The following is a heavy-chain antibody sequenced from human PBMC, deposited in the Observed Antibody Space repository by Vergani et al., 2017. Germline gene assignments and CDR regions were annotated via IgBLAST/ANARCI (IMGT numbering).Heavy chain of an antibody. CDR3: ARDGAANGYFDY. J-gene: IGHJ4*02. Sequence: QVQLQESGPGLVKPSETLSLTCTVSGGSISSYYWSWIRQPPGKGLEWIGYSYYSGSTNYNPSLKSRVTISVDTSKNQFSLKLSSVTAADTAVYYCARDGAANGYFDYWGQGTLVTVSS. V-gene: IGHV4-59*01. D-gene: IGHD6-25*01. CDR1: GGSISSYY. CDR2: SYYSGST.